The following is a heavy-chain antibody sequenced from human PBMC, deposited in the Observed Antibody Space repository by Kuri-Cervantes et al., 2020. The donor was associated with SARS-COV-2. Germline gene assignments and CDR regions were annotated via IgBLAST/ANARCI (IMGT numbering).Heavy chain of an antibody. V-gene: IGHV3-21*01. Sequence: GGSLRLSCVASGFTFSKYTMNWVRQAPGKALEWVSSISGSRSYIYYADSVKGRFTISSDNAKNSLYLQMNSLGGEDTAVYYCASNPPLLLLREWGQGTLVTVSS. CDR2: ISGSRSYI. CDR3: ASNPPLLLLRE. J-gene: IGHJ4*02. D-gene: IGHD3-10*01. CDR1: GFTFSKYT.